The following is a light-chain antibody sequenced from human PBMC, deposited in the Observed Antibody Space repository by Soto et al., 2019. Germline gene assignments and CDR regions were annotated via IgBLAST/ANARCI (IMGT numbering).Light chain of an antibody. J-gene: IGKJ1*01. CDR2: GAS. CDR3: QQYGSSPT. V-gene: IGKV3-20*01. CDR1: QSVNIY. Sequence: EIVLTQSPATLSLSPGERATLSCRASQSVNIYLAWYQQKPGQAARLLIYGASSRATGIPDRFSGSGSGTDFTLTISRLEPEDFAVYYCQQYGSSPTFGQGTKVDI.